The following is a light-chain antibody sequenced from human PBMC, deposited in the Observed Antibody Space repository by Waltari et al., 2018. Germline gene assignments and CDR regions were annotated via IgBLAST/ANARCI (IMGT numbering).Light chain of an antibody. Sequence: QSALTQPAAVSGSPGQSVTISCTGASSDIGRYDIVSWYQQHPGNATKLVISDVSKRPSGVYYRFSGAKSGDTASLTISGLQFEDEADYYCCSYAGNYVWVFGGGTRLTVL. V-gene: IGLV2-23*02. J-gene: IGLJ3*02. CDR2: DVS. CDR1: SSDIGRYDI. CDR3: CSYAGNYVWV.